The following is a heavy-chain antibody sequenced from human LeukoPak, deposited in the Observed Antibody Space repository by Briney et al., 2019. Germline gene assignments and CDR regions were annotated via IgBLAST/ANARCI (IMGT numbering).Heavy chain of an antibody. V-gene: IGHV3-74*01. D-gene: IGHD6-13*01. J-gene: IGHJ4*02. CDR2: INADVSST. CDR3: ARGKHTAAIPDY. Sequence: GGSLRLSCAASGFTFSTYWMHWVRQAPGRGLVWVSRINADVSSTSYADSVKGRFTISRDNAKNTLYLQMNSLRAEDTAVYYCARGKHTAAIPDYWGQGTLVTVSS. CDR1: GFTFSTYW.